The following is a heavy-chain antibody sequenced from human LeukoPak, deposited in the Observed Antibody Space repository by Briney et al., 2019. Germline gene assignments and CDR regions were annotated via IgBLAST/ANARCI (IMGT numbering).Heavy chain of an antibody. CDR2: ISGSGGST. D-gene: IGHD2-2*01. CDR3: AKLPSSSSTWFDY. J-gene: IGHJ4*02. V-gene: IGHV3-23*01. Sequence: GGSLRLSCAASGFTFSTYWMSWVRQAPGKGLEWVSAISGSGGSTYYADSVKGRFTISRDNSKNTLYLQMNSLRAEDTAVYYCAKLPSSSSTWFDYWGQGTLVTVSS. CDR1: GFTFSTYW.